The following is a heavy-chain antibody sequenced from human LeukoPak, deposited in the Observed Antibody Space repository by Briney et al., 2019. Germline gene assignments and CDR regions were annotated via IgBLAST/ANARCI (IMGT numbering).Heavy chain of an antibody. D-gene: IGHD3-9*01. J-gene: IGHJ6*03. CDR1: GFTFSSYE. CDR2: ISSSGSTI. V-gene: IGHV3-48*03. Sequence: GGSLRLSCAASGFTFSSYEMNWVRQAPGKGLEWVSYISSSGSTIYNADSVKGRFTISRDNAKNSLYLQMNSLRAEDTAVYYCARDSYNYDILTGYYYYYYMDVWGKGTTVTISS. CDR3: ARDSYNYDILTGYYYYYYMDV.